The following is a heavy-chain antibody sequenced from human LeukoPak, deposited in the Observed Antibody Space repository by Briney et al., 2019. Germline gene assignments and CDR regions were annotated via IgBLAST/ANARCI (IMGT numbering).Heavy chain of an antibody. CDR3: ARADIIVVAGSTPVGSGFEY. CDR2: ISAHKGET. J-gene: IGHJ4*02. Sequence: GASLKVSCKTSGYTFTTYGISWLRQAPGQGLECMGWISAHKGETEYAQKFQGRVTMTREISTSTAYMELQSLTSDDTAVYYCARADIIVVAGSTPVGSGFEYWGQGALITVS. V-gene: IGHV1-18*01. CDR1: GYTFTTYG. D-gene: IGHD2-15*01.